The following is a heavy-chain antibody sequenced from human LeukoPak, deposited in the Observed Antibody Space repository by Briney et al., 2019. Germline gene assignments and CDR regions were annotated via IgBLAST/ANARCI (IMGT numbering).Heavy chain of an antibody. CDR2: FEPEDGEP. D-gene: IGHD1-26*01. Sequence: ASVKVSCKVSGNSLRDTSIHWVRQAPGQWLEWMGGFEPEDGEPIFAQTFQGRLSMSEDTSTDTAHMELSSLTVEDTAVYYCATADKWEPLDYWGQGTLVTVSS. V-gene: IGHV1-24*01. CDR3: ATADKWEPLDY. CDR1: GNSLRDTS. J-gene: IGHJ4*02.